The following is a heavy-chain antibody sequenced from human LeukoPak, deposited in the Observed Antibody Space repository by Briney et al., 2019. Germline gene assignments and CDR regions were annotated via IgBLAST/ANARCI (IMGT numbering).Heavy chain of an antibody. Sequence: SVKVSCKASGGAFSSYTISWVRQAPSQGLEWVGMIIPILGIANYAQKFQGRVTITADKSTSTAYLELSNLRSEDTAVYYCARDRSSGYYSPGVYWGQGTLVTVSS. CDR3: ARDRSSGYYSPGVY. V-gene: IGHV1-69*04. CDR2: IIPILGIA. CDR1: GGAFSSYT. J-gene: IGHJ4*02. D-gene: IGHD3-22*01.